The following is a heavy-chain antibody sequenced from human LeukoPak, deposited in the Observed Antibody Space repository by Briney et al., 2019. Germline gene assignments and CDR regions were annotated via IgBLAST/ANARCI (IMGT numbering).Heavy chain of an antibody. V-gene: IGHV4-30-2*01. J-gene: IGHJ5*02. CDR1: GGSISSGGYS. CDR2: IYHSGST. CDR3: AREDKIEGYDSSGYYEADWFDP. D-gene: IGHD3-22*01. Sequence: SQTLSLTCAVSGGSISSGGYSWSWIRQPPGKGLEWIGYIYHSGSTYYNPSLKSRVTMSLDRSKNQFSLKLSSVTAADTAVYYCAREDKIEGYDSSGYYEADWFDPWGQGTLVTVSS.